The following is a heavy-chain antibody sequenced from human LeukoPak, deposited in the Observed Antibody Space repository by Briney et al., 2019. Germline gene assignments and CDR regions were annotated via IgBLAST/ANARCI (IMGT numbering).Heavy chain of an antibody. J-gene: IGHJ4*02. CDR2: IYYSGST. Sequence: KASETLSLTCTVSGGSIRSSYWSWIRQPPGKGLEWIGYIYYSGSTNYNPSLKSRLTISVDTPKNQFSLKLSSVTAADTAVYFCARHLSSELFTLDYWGQGTLVTVSS. D-gene: IGHD1-7*01. V-gene: IGHV4-59*08. CDR3: ARHLSSELFTLDY. CDR1: GGSIRSSY.